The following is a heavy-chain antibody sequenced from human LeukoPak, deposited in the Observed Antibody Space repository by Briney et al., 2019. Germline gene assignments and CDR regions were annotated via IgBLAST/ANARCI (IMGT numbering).Heavy chain of an antibody. J-gene: IGHJ4*02. CDR3: AKDKGAVTGTFDY. V-gene: IGHV3-23*01. D-gene: IGHD1-14*01. CDR1: GFTFSNYA. CDR2: LTGGGGGT. Sequence: GGSLRLPCAASGFTFSNYAMSWVRQAPGKGLEWVSGLTGGGGGTSYADSVKGRFTISRDNSKNTLYLQMNSLRAEDTAVYYCAKDKGAVTGTFDYWGQGTLVTVSS.